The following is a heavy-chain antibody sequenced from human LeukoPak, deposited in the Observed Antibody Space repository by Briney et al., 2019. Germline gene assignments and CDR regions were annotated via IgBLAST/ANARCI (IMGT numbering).Heavy chain of an antibody. D-gene: IGHD4-11*01. J-gene: IGHJ4*02. CDR1: KVFFSHFG. CDR3: AKDAQRGFDYSNSLEK. Sequence: GGSLRLSCAASKVFFSHFGMHWVRQAPGKGLEWVAVIWSDGSNRYYADSVKGRFTVSRDNSQNMVYLQMNDLRPEDTAVYYCAKDAQRGFDYSNSLEKWGQGTLVTVSS. CDR2: IWSDGSNR. V-gene: IGHV3-33*03.